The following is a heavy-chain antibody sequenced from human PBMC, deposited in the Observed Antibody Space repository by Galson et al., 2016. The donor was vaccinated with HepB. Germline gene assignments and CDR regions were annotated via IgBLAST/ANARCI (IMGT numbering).Heavy chain of an antibody. Sequence: SETLSLTGTVSGGSIRNNYWAWIRQSPGKGLEWLGIIYAGGSTTYNPSLNSRVIMSVDKSKPQISLKLTSVSTADTAVYYCAKMGRAATHDTHGTHDWFDSWGQGTLVIVSS. V-gene: IGHV4-59*13. CDR1: GGSIRNNY. D-gene: IGHD1-7*01. CDR2: IYAGGST. J-gene: IGHJ5*01. CDR3: AKMGRAATHDTHGTHDWFDS.